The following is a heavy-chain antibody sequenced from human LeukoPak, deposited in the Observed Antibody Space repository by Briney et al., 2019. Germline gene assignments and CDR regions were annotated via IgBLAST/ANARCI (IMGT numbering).Heavy chain of an antibody. CDR1: GGSISSSSYY. V-gene: IGHV4-39*07. D-gene: IGHD3-10*01. CDR3: ARGARNPYYYGSGSFFDY. Sequence: SETLSLTCTVSGGSISSSSYYWGWIRQPPGKGLEWIGSIYYSGSTYYNPSLKSRVTISVDTSKNQFSLKLSSVTAADTAVYYCARGARNPYYYGSGSFFDYWGQGTLVTVSS. CDR2: IYYSGST. J-gene: IGHJ4*02.